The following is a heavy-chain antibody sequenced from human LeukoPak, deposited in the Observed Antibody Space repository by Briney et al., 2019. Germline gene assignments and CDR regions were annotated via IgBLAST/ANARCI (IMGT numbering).Heavy chain of an antibody. Sequence: ASVKVSCKASGYTFTGYYMHWVRQAPGQGLEWMGWINPNSGSTNYAQKFQGWVTMTRDTSISTAYMELSRLRSDDTAVYYCARGRGYSGYDFYYWGQGTLVTVSS. CDR2: INPNSGST. D-gene: IGHD5-12*01. J-gene: IGHJ4*02. V-gene: IGHV1-2*04. CDR3: ARGRGYSGYDFYY. CDR1: GYTFTGYY.